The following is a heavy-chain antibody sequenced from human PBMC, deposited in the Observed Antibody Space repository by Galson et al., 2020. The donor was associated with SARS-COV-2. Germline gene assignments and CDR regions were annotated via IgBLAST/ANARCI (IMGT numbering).Heavy chain of an antibody. D-gene: IGHD2-15*01. CDR1: GGSIYNYY. Sequence: SETLSLTCTISGGSIYNYYWSWIRQPPGKGLEWIAFISYSGRTNYSPSLKSRLTISVDTYKNQFSLKVGSVTAADTAIYYCARHAPYCTGGSCESDFDYWGQGVLVTVSS. J-gene: IGHJ4*02. CDR2: ISYSGRT. CDR3: ARHAPYCTGGSCESDFDY. V-gene: IGHV4-59*08.